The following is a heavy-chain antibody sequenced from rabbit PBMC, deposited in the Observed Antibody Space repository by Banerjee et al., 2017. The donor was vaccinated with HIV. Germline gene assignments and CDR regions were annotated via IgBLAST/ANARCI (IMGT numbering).Heavy chain of an antibody. V-gene: IGHV1S45*01. D-gene: IGHD4-1*01. J-gene: IGHJ4*01. CDR3: ARDLAGVIGWNFNL. CDR1: GFTISTTYW. CDR2: ISAGSSGTT. Sequence: QEQLEESGGDLVKPEGSLTLTCTASGFTISTTYWICWVRQAPGKGLEWIGCISAGSSGTTYYASWAKGRFTISKTSSTTVTLQMTSLTAADTATYLCARDLAGVIGWNFNLWGPGTLVTVS.